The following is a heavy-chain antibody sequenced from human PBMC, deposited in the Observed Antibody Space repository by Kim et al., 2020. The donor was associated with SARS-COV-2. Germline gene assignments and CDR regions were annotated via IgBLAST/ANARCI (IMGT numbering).Heavy chain of an antibody. Sequence: GGSLRLSCAASGFTVSSNYMSWVRQAPGKGLEWVSVIYSGGSTYYADSVKGRFTISRDNSKNTLYLQMNSLRAEDTAVYYCARPGYVRPLGGLVGASYYYYYGMDVWGQGTTVTVSS. J-gene: IGHJ6*02. CDR2: IYSGGST. CDR1: GFTVSSNY. V-gene: IGHV3-53*01. CDR3: ARPGYVRPLGGLVGASYYYYYGMDV. D-gene: IGHD1-26*01.